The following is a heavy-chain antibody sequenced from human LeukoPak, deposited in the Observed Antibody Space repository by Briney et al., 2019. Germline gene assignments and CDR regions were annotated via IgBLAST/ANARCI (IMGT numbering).Heavy chain of an antibody. D-gene: IGHD3-22*01. J-gene: IGHJ4*02. V-gene: IGHV1-69*13. CDR1: GGTFSSYA. CDR3: ARDDSSGYSFLGY. Sequence: ASVKVSCKASGGTFSSYAISWVRQAPGQGLEWMGGIIPIFGTANYAQKFQGRVTITADESTSTAYMELSSLRSEDTAVYYCARDDSSGYSFLGYWGQGTLVTVSS. CDR2: IIPIFGTA.